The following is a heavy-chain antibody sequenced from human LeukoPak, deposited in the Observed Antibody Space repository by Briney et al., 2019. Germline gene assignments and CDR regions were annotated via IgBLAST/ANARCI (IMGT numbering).Heavy chain of an antibody. CDR1: GYTFTSYY. J-gene: IGHJ3*02. CDR3: ARANYYDRSGYSRGAFDI. Sequence: PGASVKVSCKASGYTFTSYYMHWVRQAPGQGLEWMGWINPNSGGTNYAQKFQGRVTMTRDTSISTAYMELSRLRSDDTAVYYCARANYYDRSGYSRGAFDIWGQGTMVIVSS. V-gene: IGHV1-2*02. CDR2: INPNSGGT. D-gene: IGHD3-22*01.